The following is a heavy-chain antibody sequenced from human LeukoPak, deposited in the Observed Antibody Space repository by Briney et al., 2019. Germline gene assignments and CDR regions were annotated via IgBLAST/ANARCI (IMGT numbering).Heavy chain of an antibody. D-gene: IGHD5-18*01. Sequence: SETLSLTCAVYGGSFSGYYWSWIRQPPGKGLEWIGEINHSGSTNYNPSLKSRVTISVDTSKNQFSPKLSSVTAADTAVYYCARVRGGYSYGDNWFDPWGQGTLVTVSS. CDR1: GGSFSGYY. CDR2: INHSGST. V-gene: IGHV4-34*01. J-gene: IGHJ5*02. CDR3: ARVRGGYSYGDNWFDP.